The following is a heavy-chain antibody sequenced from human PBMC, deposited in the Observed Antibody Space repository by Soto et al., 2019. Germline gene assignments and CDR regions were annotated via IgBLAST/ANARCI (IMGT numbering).Heavy chain of an antibody. J-gene: IGHJ4*02. CDR2: TRNKANSYAT. CDR1: GFTFSDHY. D-gene: IGHD2-2*01. V-gene: IGHV3-72*01. Sequence: EVQLVESGGGLVQPGGSLRLSCAASGFTFSDHYMDRVRQAPGKGLEWVGRTRNKANSYATEYAASVKGRFTISRDDSKNSLYLQMNSLKTEDTAVYYCASSLGYCSSTTCHHYYFDYWGQGTLVTVSS. CDR3: ASSLGYCSSTTCHHYYFDY.